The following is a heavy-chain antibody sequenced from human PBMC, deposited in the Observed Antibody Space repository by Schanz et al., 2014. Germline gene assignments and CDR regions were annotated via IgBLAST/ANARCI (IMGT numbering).Heavy chain of an antibody. D-gene: IGHD7-27*01. Sequence: QVQLVESGGGLVKPGGSLRLSCAASGFIFNDYYMNWIRQAPGKGLEWLSYISRDGTTSYSVESVKGRLTISRDNAKNSPYLEMTRLIGEDTAVYYCAREPLNWEAFDIWGQGTVVTVSS. CDR3: AREPLNWEAFDI. CDR1: GFIFNDYY. J-gene: IGHJ3*02. CDR2: ISRDGTTS. V-gene: IGHV3-11*01.